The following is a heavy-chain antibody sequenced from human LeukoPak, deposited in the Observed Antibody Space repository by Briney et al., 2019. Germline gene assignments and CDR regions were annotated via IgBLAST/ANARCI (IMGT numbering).Heavy chain of an antibody. CDR1: GFSFNNFG. CDR3: AKSSYYDSSGFYREYYFDY. J-gene: IGHJ4*02. CDR2: ISGTGGST. D-gene: IGHD3-22*01. Sequence: GGSLRLSCVASGFSFNNFGMTWVRQAPGRGLEWVSSISGTGGSTHYADSVKGRFTISRDGSKNTLYLQMNSLRAGDTAVYYCAKSSYYDSSGFYREYYFDYWGQGTLVPVSS. V-gene: IGHV3-23*01.